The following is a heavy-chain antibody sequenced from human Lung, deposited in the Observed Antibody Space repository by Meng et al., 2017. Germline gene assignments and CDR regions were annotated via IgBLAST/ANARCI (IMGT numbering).Heavy chain of an antibody. J-gene: IGHJ4*02. Sequence: HVRLEQWGAGLLKTSGPLYLTCVVYGGSFSDYYWSWVRQPPGKGLEWIGEINHSGSTNYTPSLESRATISVDTSQNNLSLKLSSVTAADSAVYYCARGPTTMAHDFDYWGQGTLVTVSS. CDR1: GGSFSDYY. V-gene: IGHV4-34*01. CDR3: ARGPTTMAHDFDY. D-gene: IGHD4-11*01. CDR2: INHSGST.